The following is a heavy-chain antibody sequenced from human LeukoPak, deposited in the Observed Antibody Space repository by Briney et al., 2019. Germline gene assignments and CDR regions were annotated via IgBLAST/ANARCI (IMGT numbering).Heavy chain of an antibody. D-gene: IGHD2-2*03. V-gene: IGHV3-48*04. CDR2: ISSSGSTI. J-gene: IGHJ6*02. CDR1: GFTFSSYS. CDR3: ARDGYCSSTSCYYYYGMDV. Sequence: PGGSLRLSCAASGFTFSSYSMSWIRQAPGKGLEWVSYISSSGSTIYYADSVKGRFTISRDNAKNSLYLQMNSLRAEDTAVYYCARDGYCSSTSCYYYYGMDVWGQGTTVTVSS.